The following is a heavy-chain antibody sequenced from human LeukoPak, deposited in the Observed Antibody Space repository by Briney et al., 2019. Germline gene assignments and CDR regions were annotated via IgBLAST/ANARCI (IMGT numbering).Heavy chain of an antibody. CDR1: GYTFTGYY. J-gene: IGHJ6*02. D-gene: IGHD5-24*01. CDR3: ARSTDGYNGNYYSD. Sequence: ASVKVSCKASGYTFTGYYMHWLRQAPGQGLEWMGIINPSGSTSYAQKFLGRVTMTRDTSTSTVYMELSTLSSEDTAVYYCARSTDGYNGNYYSDWGQGTTVTVSS. CDR2: INPSGST. V-gene: IGHV1-46*01.